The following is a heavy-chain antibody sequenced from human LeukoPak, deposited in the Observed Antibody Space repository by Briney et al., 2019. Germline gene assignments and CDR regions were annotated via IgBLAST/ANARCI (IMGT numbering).Heavy chain of an antibody. V-gene: IGHV3-74*01. CDR2: INSDGKTT. CDR1: EFTFSTYW. Sequence: PGGSLRLSCAASEFTFSTYWMYWVRQAPGKGLVWVSRINSDGKTTNYADSVKGRFTISRDNAKNTLYLQMNSLRAEDTAMYYCARDITLTRGGRSDYWGQGTLVTVSA. J-gene: IGHJ4*02. D-gene: IGHD3-10*01. CDR3: ARDITLTRGGRSDY.